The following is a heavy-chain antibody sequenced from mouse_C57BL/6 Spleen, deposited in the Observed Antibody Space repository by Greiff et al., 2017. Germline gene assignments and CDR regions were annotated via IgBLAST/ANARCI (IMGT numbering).Heavy chain of an antibody. J-gene: IGHJ4*01. Sequence: QVQLPQSGAALVQPGASVKMSCKASGYTFTTYPIEWMKQNHGKSLEWIGNFHPYNDDTTYNEKFKGKATLTVEKSSSTVYLELSRLTSDDSAVYCCARLRLDYYAMDYWGQGTSVTVSS. CDR1: GYTFTTYP. CDR2: FHPYNDDT. V-gene: IGHV1-47*01. D-gene: IGHD3-2*02. CDR3: ARLRLDYYAMDY.